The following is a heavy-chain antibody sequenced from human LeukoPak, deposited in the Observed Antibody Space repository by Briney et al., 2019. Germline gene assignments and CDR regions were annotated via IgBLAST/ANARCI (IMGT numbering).Heavy chain of an antibody. D-gene: IGHD3-10*01. CDR2: IKQDGSEK. CDR1: GCAVCSKW. Sequence: GWSYGVAREAPGCAVCSKWMNWVRQALGKGLEWVANIKQDGSEKYYVDSVKGRFTISRDNAKNSLYLQMNSLRAEDTAVYYCARLAYYYGSGSYYSPWGQGTLVTVSS. V-gene: IGHV3-7*01. J-gene: IGHJ5*02. CDR3: ARLAYYYGSGSYYSP.